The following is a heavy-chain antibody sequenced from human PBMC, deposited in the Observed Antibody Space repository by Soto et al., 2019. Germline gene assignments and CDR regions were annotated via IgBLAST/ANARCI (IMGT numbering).Heavy chain of an antibody. J-gene: IGHJ4*02. D-gene: IGHD3-10*01. Sequence: ASVKVSCKASGYTFTSYYMHWVRQAPGQGLEWMGIINPSGGSTSYAQKFQGRVTMTRDTSTSTVYMELSSLRSEDTAVYYCARLYGSGSYYNPQEGQSIDYWGQGTLVTVSS. CDR2: INPSGGST. V-gene: IGHV1-46*01. CDR1: GYTFTSYY. CDR3: ARLYGSGSYYNPQEGQSIDY.